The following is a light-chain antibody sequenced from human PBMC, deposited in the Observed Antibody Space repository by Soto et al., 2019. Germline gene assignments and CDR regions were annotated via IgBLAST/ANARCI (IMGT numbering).Light chain of an antibody. V-gene: IGKV3-20*01. CDR3: QQYGSSPQT. J-gene: IGKJ1*01. CDR2: GAS. CDR1: QSVSNNY. Sequence: EIVLPQSPGTLSLSPGARATLSGRASQSVSNNYLAWYQQKPGQAPRLLIYGASNRATGIPDRFSGSGSGTDFTLTISRLEPEDFAVYYCQQYGSSPQTFGQGTKVDIK.